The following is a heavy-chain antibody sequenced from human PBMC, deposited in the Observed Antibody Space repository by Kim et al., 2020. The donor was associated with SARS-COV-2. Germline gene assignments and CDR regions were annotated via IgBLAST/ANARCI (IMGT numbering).Heavy chain of an antibody. J-gene: IGHJ4*02. CDR3: ARGESRYYYDSKG. Sequence: SNPSLKRRVTLSVDTSKNQFSLKLSSVTAADTAVYYCARGESRYYYDSKGWGQGTLVTVSS. V-gene: IGHV4-34*01. D-gene: IGHD3-22*01.